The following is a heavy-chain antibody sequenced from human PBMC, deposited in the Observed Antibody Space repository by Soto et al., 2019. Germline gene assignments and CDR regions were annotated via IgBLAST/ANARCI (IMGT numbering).Heavy chain of an antibody. CDR1: GFTFSSYA. D-gene: IGHD3-22*01. Sequence: PWGSLRLSCAASGFTFSSYAMSWVRQAPGKGLEWVSAISGSGGSTYYADSVKGRFTISRDNSKNTLYLQMNSLRAEDTAVYYCAKDEDYYDSSGYYYAIAVGYWGQGTLVTVSS. CDR3: AKDEDYYDSSGYYYAIAVGY. CDR2: ISGSGGST. J-gene: IGHJ4*02. V-gene: IGHV3-23*01.